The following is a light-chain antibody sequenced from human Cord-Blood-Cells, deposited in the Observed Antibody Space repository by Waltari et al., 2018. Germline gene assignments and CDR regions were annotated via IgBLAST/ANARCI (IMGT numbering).Light chain of an antibody. Sequence: IVLTQSPGTLSLSPGERATLSCRASQSVSSSYLAWYQQKPGQAPRLLIYGASSRATGIPDRFSGSGSGTDFTLTISRLEPEDFAVYYCQQYGSSPLTFGGGTKVELK. CDR3: QQYGSSPLT. J-gene: IGKJ4*01. CDR1: QSVSSSY. V-gene: IGKV3-20*01. CDR2: GAS.